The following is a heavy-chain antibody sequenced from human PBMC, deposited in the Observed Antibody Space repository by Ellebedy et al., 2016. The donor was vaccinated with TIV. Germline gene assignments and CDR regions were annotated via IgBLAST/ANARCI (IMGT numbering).Heavy chain of an antibody. CDR2: ISSDSRTI. J-gene: IGHJ5*01. Sequence: GGSLRLSCGVSGFSVRDYYMSWIRQAPGKGLQWLSYISSDSRTIHYADAVKGRFTISREITKNSLFLEMHSLRLEDTTFYYCARWFSGAWFDTWGHGVQVTVSS. D-gene: IGHD2-15*01. CDR1: GFSVRDYY. V-gene: IGHV3-11*04. CDR3: ARWFSGAWFDT.